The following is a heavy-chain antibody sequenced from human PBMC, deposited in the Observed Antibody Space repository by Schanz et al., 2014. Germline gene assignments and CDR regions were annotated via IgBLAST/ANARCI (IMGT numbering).Heavy chain of an antibody. CDR3: ARSRSGFYFDY. J-gene: IGHJ4*02. CDR1: GFSFSRYS. V-gene: IGHV3-48*01. Sequence: EVQLVESGGGLVQPGGSLRLSCAASGFSFSRYSMNWVRQAPGKGLEWISYITYNGGTIYYADSVKGRFTISRDNAKNSLYLEMNSLRAEDTAVYYCARSRSGFYFDYWGQGTLVTVSS. CDR2: ITYNGGTI. D-gene: IGHD1-26*01.